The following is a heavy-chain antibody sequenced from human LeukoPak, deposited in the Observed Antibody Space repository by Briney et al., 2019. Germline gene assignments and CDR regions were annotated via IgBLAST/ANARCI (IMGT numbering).Heavy chain of an antibody. CDR2: ISSSGCTI. D-gene: IGHD3-22*01. CDR1: GFTFSSYE. CDR3: ARASRGYYDSSGYYRSFDY. J-gene: IGHJ4*02. Sequence: GGSLRLSCAASGFTFSSYEMNWVRQAPGKGLEWVSYISSSGCTIYYADSVKGRFTISRDNAKNSLYLQMNSLRAEDTAVYYCARASRGYYDSSGYYRSFDYWGQGTLVTVSS. V-gene: IGHV3-48*03.